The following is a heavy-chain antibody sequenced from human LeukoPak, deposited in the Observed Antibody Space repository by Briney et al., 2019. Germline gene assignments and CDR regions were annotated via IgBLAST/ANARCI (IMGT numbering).Heavy chain of an antibody. Sequence: SETLSLTCAVSGGSISSSNWWSWVRQPPGQGLEWIGEIYHSGSTNYNPPLKSRVTISIDKSKNQFSLKLSSVTAADTAVYYCARVRGSSGSYEYYHYMDVWGKGTTVTISS. CDR1: GGSISSSNW. D-gene: IGHD1-26*01. CDR2: IYHSGST. J-gene: IGHJ6*03. V-gene: IGHV4-4*02. CDR3: ARVRGSSGSYEYYHYMDV.